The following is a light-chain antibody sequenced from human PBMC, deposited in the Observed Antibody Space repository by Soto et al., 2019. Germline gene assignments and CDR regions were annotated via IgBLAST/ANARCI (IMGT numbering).Light chain of an antibody. V-gene: IGKV3-11*01. J-gene: IGKJ4*01. CDR1: QSVSSY. CDR2: DAS. Sequence: EIVLTQSPATLSLSPGERATLSCRASQSVSSYLAWYQQKPGQAPRLLIDDASNRATGSPGRFSGSGSGTDFTLTISSLEPEDFAVYYGQQRSNWPTVTCGGGKKVDIK. CDR3: QQRSNWPTVT.